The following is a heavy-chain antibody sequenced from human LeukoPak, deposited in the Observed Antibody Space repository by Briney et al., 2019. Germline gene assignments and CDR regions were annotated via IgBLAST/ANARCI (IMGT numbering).Heavy chain of an antibody. CDR1: GFTFSSYE. J-gene: IGHJ4*02. CDR2: ISGSGSTI. CDR3: ARGDGIAARVFDY. V-gene: IGHV3-48*03. Sequence: GGSLRLSCAASGFTFSSYEMNWVRQAPGKGLDWVSYISGSGSTIYYADSVKGRFTISRDNAKNSLYLQMNSLRAEDTAVYYCARGDGIAARVFDYWGQGTLVTVSS. D-gene: IGHD6-6*01.